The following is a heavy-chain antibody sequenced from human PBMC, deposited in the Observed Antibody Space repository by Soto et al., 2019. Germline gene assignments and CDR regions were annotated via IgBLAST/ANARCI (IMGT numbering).Heavy chain of an antibody. Sequence: QVQLVESGGGVVQPGRSLRLSCAASGFTFSSYGMHWVRQAPGKGLEWVAVISYDGSNKYYADSVKGRFTISRDNSKNRLYLQMTLFRAEDSAGCYCAEECVCESSRWSCEDWGEGTLGTASS. V-gene: IGHV3-30*18. CDR3: AEECVCESSRWSCED. D-gene: IGHD3-22*01. J-gene: IGHJ4*02. CDR2: ISYDGSNK. CDR1: GFTFSSYG.